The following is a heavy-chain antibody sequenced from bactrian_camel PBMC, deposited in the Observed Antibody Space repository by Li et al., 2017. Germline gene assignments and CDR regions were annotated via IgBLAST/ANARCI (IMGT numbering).Heavy chain of an antibody. CDR3: AARPLAGNSPIAYDY. Sequence: VQAGGSLRLSCTDSGLTYGSYCLGWFRQAIGKEREGVAAIGDDGNTVYVDSVKGRFTISRDNAENILYLQMTALEPEDMALYYCAARPLAGNSPIAYDYWGQGTQVTVS. CDR2: IGDDGNT. J-gene: IGHJ4*01. V-gene: IGHV3S55*01. D-gene: IGHD6*01. CDR1: GLTYGSYC.